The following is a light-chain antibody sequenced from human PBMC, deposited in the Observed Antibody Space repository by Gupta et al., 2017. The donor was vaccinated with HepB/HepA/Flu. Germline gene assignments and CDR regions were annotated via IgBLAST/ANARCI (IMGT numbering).Light chain of an antibody. CDR3: QVWDSSDDSAV. J-gene: IGLJ2*01. CDR1: NIGTKG. CDR2: NDS. Sequence: SYVLTQPPSVSVAPGKTASITCGGNNIGTKGVHWYQQMPGQAPVMVIYNDSDRPSGIPERFSGSSSGSTATLTISRVEAGDEAEYYCQVWDSSDDSAVFGGGTKLTVL. V-gene: IGLV3-21*04.